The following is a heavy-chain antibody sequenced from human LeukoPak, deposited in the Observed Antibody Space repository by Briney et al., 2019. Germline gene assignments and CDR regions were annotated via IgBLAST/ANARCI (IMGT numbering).Heavy chain of an antibody. CDR1: GFTLTELS. CDR3: ATPNDYSDQAPFDH. D-gene: IGHD4-17*01. CDR2: FDSEDGET. Sequence: ASVKVSCKVSGFTLTELSMHWVRQAPGKGLEWMGGFDSEDGETIYAQKFQGRVTMTEDTSTDTAYMELSSLRSEDTAVYYCATPNDYSDQAPFDHWGQGTLVTVSS. J-gene: IGHJ4*02. V-gene: IGHV1-24*01.